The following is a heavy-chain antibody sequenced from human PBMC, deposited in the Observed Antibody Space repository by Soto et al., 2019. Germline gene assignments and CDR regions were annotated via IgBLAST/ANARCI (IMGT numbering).Heavy chain of an antibody. CDR3: ARAELRLGDYVYFDY. CDR1: GDSVSSNSAA. CDR2: TYYRSKWYN. Sequence: KQSPTLSLTCAISGDSVSSNSAAWNWIRQSPSRGLEWLGRTYYRSKWYNDYAVSVKSRITINPDTSKNQFSLQLNSVTPEDTAVYYCARAELRLGDYVYFDYWGQGTLVTVSS. D-gene: IGHD3-16*01. V-gene: IGHV6-1*01. J-gene: IGHJ4*02.